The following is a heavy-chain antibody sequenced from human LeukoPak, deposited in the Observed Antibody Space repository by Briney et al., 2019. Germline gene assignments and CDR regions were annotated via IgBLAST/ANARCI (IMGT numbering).Heavy chain of an antibody. CDR3: ARDKPSSIAARFDY. CDR2: INSDGSST. V-gene: IGHV3-74*01. Sequence: GGSLRLSCAASGFTFSSYWMHWVRQAPGKGLVWVSRINSDGSSTSYADSVKGRFTISRDNAKNTLCLQMNSLRAEDTAVYYCARDKPSSIAARFDYWGQGTLVTVSS. CDR1: GFTFSSYW. D-gene: IGHD6-6*01. J-gene: IGHJ4*02.